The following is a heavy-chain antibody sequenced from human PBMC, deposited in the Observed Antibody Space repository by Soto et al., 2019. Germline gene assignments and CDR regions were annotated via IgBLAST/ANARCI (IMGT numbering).Heavy chain of an antibody. V-gene: IGHV3-9*01. CDR2: ISWNSGSI. CDR1: GFTFDDYA. Sequence: GGSLRLSCAASGFTFDDYAMHWVRQAPGKGLEWVSGISWNSGSIGYADSVKGRFTISRDNAKNSLYLQMNSLRAEDTALYYCARNLGGPDFWSGYDYWGQGTLVTVSS. D-gene: IGHD3-3*01. CDR3: ARNLGGPDFWSGYDY. J-gene: IGHJ4*02.